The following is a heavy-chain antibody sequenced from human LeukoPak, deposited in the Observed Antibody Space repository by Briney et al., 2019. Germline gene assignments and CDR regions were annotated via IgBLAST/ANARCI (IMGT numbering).Heavy chain of an antibody. J-gene: IGHJ4*02. CDR1: GFTFSNYW. V-gene: IGHV3-7*01. Sequence: PGGSLRLPCAASGFTFSNYWMSWVRQAPGKGPEWVANIHQDGSEIYYVDSVKGRFTISRDNTKNSVYLQMNSLRAEDTAVYFCARDKVVGATYFDYWGQGTLVTVSS. D-gene: IGHD1-26*01. CDR2: IHQDGSEI. CDR3: ARDKVVGATYFDY.